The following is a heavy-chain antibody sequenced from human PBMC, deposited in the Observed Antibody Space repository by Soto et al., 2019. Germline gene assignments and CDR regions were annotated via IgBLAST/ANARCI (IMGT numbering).Heavy chain of an antibody. D-gene: IGHD3-22*01. Sequence: ETLSLTCAVYGGSFSGYYWSWIRQPPGKGLEWIGEINHSGSTNYNPSLKSRVTISVDTSKNQFSLKLSSVTAADTAVYYCARAISSGLHAFDIWGQGTMVTVSS. J-gene: IGHJ3*02. V-gene: IGHV4-34*01. CDR2: INHSGST. CDR3: ARAISSGLHAFDI. CDR1: GGSFSGYY.